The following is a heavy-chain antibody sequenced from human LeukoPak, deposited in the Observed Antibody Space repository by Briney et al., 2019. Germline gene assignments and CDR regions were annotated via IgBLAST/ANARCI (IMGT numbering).Heavy chain of an antibody. J-gene: IGHJ6*02. CDR2: IKSDGSST. D-gene: IGHD2-21*02. CDR1: GFTFSNYW. V-gene: IGHV3-74*01. Sequence: GGSLRLSCAASGFTFSNYWMHWVRQAPGEALMWVSRIKSDGSSTTYADSVKGRFTISRDNAKNTLYLQMNSLRAEDTAVYYCSRDSLTSCGGDCYSGLDVWGQGPRSPSP. CDR3: SRDSLTSCGGDCYSGLDV.